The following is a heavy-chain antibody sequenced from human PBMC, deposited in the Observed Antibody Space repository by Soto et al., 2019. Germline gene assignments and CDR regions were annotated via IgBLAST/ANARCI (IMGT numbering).Heavy chain of an antibody. D-gene: IGHD1-26*01. CDR2: IYYSGST. CDR1: GGSISSYY. J-gene: IGHJ3*02. CDR3: ARRWGYAFDI. V-gene: IGHV4-59*08. Sequence: QVQLQESGPGLVKPSETLSLTCTVSGGSISSYYWSWIRQPPGKGLEWIGYIYYSGSTNYYPSLKSRVTISVDTSKNQFSLKLSSVTAADTAVYYCARRWGYAFDIWGQGTMVTVSS.